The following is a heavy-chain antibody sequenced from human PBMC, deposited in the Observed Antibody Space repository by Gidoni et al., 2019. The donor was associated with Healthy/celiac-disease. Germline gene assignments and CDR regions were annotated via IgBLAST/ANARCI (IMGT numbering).Heavy chain of an antibody. CDR3: ARTGVRGLFSVYYFDY. V-gene: IGHV1-69*01. CDR1: GGTFRTYA. J-gene: IGHJ4*02. CDR2: IIPIFGTA. Sequence: QVQLVQSGAEVQNPGSSVKVSCKASGGTFRTYAISWVRQAPGQGLEWMGGIIPIFGTANYGQKFQGRVTITADEATSTAYMELSSLRSEDTAVYYCARTGVRGLFSVYYFDYWGQGTLVTVSS. D-gene: IGHD3-3*02.